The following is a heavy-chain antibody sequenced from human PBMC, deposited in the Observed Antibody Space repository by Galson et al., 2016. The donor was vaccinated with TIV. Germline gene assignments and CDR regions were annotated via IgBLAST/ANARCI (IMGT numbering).Heavy chain of an antibody. Sequence: LTCGVSGGSFRGYYWTWIRLPPGKGLEWIGEINHSGSTNSITSLKSRLTMSVDTSTNHFSLQLSSVTAADTAVYYCTRGRFESGSYYNNGFDYWGQGTPVTVSS. CDR2: INHSGST. D-gene: IGHD3-10*01. V-gene: IGHV4-34*01. CDR3: TRGRFESGSYYNNGFDY. CDR1: GGSFRGYY. J-gene: IGHJ4*02.